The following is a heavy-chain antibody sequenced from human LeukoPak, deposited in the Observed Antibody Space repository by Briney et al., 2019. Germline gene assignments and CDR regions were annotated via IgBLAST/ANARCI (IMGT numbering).Heavy chain of an antibody. CDR2: INPNSGGT. V-gene: IGHV1-2*02. Sequence: GASVKVSCKASGYTFTGHYMHWVRQAPGQGLEWMGWINPNSGGTNYAQKFQGRVTMTRDTSISTAYMELSRLRSDDTAVYYCARVVVRGVIKGLWDYWGQGTLVTVSS. J-gene: IGHJ4*02. D-gene: IGHD3-10*01. CDR3: ARVVVRGVIKGLWDY. CDR1: GYTFTGHY.